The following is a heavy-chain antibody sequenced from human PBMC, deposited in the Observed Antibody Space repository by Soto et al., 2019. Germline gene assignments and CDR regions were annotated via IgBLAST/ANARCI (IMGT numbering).Heavy chain of an antibody. CDR2: ISYNERT. CDR3: ARVLVGPNVNWFDP. V-gene: IGHV4-4*02. D-gene: IGHD1-26*01. Sequence: QVQLQESGPGLVKPSGTLSLTCTVSGASISSLHWWSWVRQPPGKGLEWVGEISYNERTNYNPSLKSRVIISGDKSKNQLSLKLTSLTAADTAVYYCARVLVGPNVNWFDPWGQGTLVIVSS. CDR1: GASISSLHW. J-gene: IGHJ5*02.